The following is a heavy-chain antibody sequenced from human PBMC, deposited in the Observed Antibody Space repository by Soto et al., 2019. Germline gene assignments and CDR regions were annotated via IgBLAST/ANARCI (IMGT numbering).Heavy chain of an antibody. CDR1: GGSLSNYY. CDR3: ARVGEDRVVTGNWYFDL. CDR2: IYDSGST. Sequence: SETLSLTCAVSGGSLSNYYWSRIRQPPGKGLEWIGYIYDSGSTNYNPSLKSRVTISIDTSKNQFSLKLTSVTAADTAVYYCARVGEDRVVTGNWYFDLWGRGSLVTAS. J-gene: IGHJ2*01. V-gene: IGHV4-59*01. D-gene: IGHD2-21*02.